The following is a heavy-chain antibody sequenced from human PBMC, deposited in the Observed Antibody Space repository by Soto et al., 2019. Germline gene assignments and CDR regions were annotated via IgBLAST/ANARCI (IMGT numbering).Heavy chain of an antibody. CDR3: ARAYYDSSGYYSDY. CDR2: IYYSGST. D-gene: IGHD3-22*01. V-gene: IGHV4-59*01. J-gene: IGHJ4*02. CDR1: GGSISSYY. Sequence: TLSLTCTVSGGSISSYYWSWIRQPPGKGLEWIGYIYYSGSTNYNPSLKSRVTISVDTSKNQFSLKLSSVTAADTAVYYCARAYYDSSGYYSDYWGQGTLVTVSS.